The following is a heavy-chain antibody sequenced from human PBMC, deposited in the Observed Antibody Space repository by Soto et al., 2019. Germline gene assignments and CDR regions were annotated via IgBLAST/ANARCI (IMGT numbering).Heavy chain of an antibody. CDR3: ARERGYDSYYFDC. Sequence: GGSLRLSCAASGFTFSAYSMNWVRQAPGKGLEWVSYISSSSSIIYYADSVKGRFTISRDNAKSSLYLQMNSLRADDTAVYYCARERGYDSYYFDCWGQGTLVTVSS. V-gene: IGHV3-48*01. J-gene: IGHJ4*02. CDR2: ISSSSSII. D-gene: IGHD5-12*01. CDR1: GFTFSAYS.